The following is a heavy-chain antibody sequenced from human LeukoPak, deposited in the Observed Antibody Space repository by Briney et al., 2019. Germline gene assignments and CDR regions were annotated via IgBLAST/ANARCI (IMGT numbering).Heavy chain of an antibody. CDR3: AKTFNSGYDLSGFDY. D-gene: IGHD5-12*01. CDR2: ISISGSTM. V-gene: IGHV3-48*03. CDR1: GFTFSSYE. J-gene: IGHJ4*02. Sequence: GGSLRLSCAASGFTFSSYEMNWVRQAPGKGLEWVSYISISGSTMYYADSVKGRFTISRDTSKNTLYLQMNSLRAEDTAVYFCAKTFNSGYDLSGFDYWGQGTLVTVSS.